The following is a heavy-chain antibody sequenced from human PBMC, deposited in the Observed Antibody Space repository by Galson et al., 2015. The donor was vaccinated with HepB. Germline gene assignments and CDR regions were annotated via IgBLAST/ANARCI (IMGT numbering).Heavy chain of an antibody. D-gene: IGHD3-10*01. CDR3: ARGRGAWAWFDP. J-gene: IGHJ5*02. Sequence: TLSLTCAVYGGSFSGYYWSWIRQPPGKGLEWIGEINHSGSTNYNPSLKSRVTISVDTSKNQFSLKLSSVTAADTAVYYCARGRGAWAWFDPWGQGTLVTVSS. V-gene: IGHV4-34*01. CDR1: GGSFSGYY. CDR2: INHSGST.